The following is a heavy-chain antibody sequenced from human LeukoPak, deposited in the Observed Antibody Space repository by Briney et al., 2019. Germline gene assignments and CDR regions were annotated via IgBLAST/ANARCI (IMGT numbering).Heavy chain of an antibody. CDR1: GFTFSNYW. CDR2: IKNDGTAA. Sequence: GGSLRLSCATSGFTFSNYWMSWLRQAPGKGLVWVSRIKNDGTAATYAESVKGRFTVSRDNARNTLYLQMNSLRVDDTAVYYCAKSDWFDPWSRGILVTVSS. V-gene: IGHV3-74*01. J-gene: IGHJ5*02. CDR3: AKSDWFDP.